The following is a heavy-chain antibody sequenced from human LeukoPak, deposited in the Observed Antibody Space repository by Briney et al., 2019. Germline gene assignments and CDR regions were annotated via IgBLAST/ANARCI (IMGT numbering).Heavy chain of an antibody. Sequence: ASVKVSCKASGFTFTGYYIHWVRQAPGQGLEWMGWINPNNGDTNYAQKFQGRVTMTRDTSISTAYMEMSRLRSDDTAAYYCARARRLFYGSGSHRSAFDIWGQGTMVTVSS. V-gene: IGHV1-2*02. J-gene: IGHJ3*02. D-gene: IGHD3-10*01. CDR3: ARARRLFYGSGSHRSAFDI. CDR2: INPNNGDT. CDR1: GFTFTGYY.